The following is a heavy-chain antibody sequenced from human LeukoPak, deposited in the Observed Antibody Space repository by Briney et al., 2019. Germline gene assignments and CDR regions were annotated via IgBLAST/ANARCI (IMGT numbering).Heavy chain of an antibody. D-gene: IGHD1-7*01. J-gene: IGHJ6*02. CDR1: GFTVSSNY. CDR2: IYSGGST. Sequence: GSLRLSCAASGFTVSSNYMSWVRQAPGKGLEWVSVIYSGGSTYYADSVKGRFTISRDNSKNTLYLQMNSLRAEDTAVYYCVRHQSITETTAYYYYGMDVWGQGTTVTVSS. CDR3: VRHQSITETTAYYYYGMDV. V-gene: IGHV3-53*01.